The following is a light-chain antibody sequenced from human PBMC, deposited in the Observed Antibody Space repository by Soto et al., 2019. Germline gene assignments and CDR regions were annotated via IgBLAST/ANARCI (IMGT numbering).Light chain of an antibody. CDR3: QQSYKSPFT. Sequence: DIQMTQSPSSLSASVGDRVTITCRASQSISRYLNWYQQKPGKAPKLLIYAASILQSGVPSRFSGSESGTDFTLTISSLQPEDIATYFCQQSYKSPFTLGPGTKVDIK. J-gene: IGKJ3*01. CDR2: AAS. CDR1: QSISRY. V-gene: IGKV1-39*01.